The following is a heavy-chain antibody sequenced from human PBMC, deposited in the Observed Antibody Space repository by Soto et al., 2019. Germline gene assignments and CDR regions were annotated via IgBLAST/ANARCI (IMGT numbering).Heavy chain of an antibody. CDR2: IWYDGSNK. CDR1: GFTFGSYG. Sequence: PGGSLRLSCAASGFTFGSYGMHWGRHASGKGLEWVAVIWYDGSNKYYADSVKGRFTISRGNSKNTLYLQMNSLRAEDTAVYYCARARRLFNPFDALDIWGQGIMVTVSS. V-gene: IGHV3-33*01. CDR3: ARARRLFNPFDALDI. J-gene: IGHJ3*02. D-gene: IGHD3-22*01.